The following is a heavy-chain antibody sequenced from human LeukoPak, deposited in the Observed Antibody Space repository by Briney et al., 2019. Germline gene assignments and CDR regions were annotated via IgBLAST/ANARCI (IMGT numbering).Heavy chain of an antibody. V-gene: IGHV3-74*01. J-gene: IGHJ3*02. D-gene: IGHD2-21*01. Sequence: GGSLRLSCAASGFTFSDAWMTWVRQAPGKGLVWVSYISSDGSYTSYADSVKGRITISRDSAKNTLYLQMNSLRAEDTAVYYCVRDGERSFDIWGQGTMVTVSS. CDR3: VRDGERSFDI. CDR2: ISSDGSYT. CDR1: GFTFSDAW.